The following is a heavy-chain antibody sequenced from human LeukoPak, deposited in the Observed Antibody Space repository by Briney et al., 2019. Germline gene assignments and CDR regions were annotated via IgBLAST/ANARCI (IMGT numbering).Heavy chain of an antibody. D-gene: IGHD2-15*01. CDR1: GFTFSTYA. Sequence: PGGSLRLSCAAPGFTFSTYAMSWVRQAPGKGLEWVSAIGGSGDSTYYADSVKGRFTISRHNSKNTLYLQMNSLRAEDTAVYYCNIVVVVAALHQFDYWGQGTLVTVSS. CDR2: IGGSGDST. V-gene: IGHV3-23*01. J-gene: IGHJ4*02. CDR3: NIVVVVAALHQFDY.